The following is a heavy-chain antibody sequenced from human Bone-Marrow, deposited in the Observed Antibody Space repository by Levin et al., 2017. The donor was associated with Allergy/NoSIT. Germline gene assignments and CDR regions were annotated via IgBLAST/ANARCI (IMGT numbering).Heavy chain of an antibody. D-gene: IGHD3-3*01. CDR2: INSDGSST. Sequence: GGSLRLSCAASGFTFSSYWMHWVRQAPGKGLVWVSRINSDGSSTSYADSVKGRFTISRDNAKNTLYLQMNSLRAEDTAVYYCARANFGVVIDNWFDPWGQGTLVTVSS. V-gene: IGHV3-74*01. CDR3: ARANFGVVIDNWFDP. CDR1: GFTFSSYW. J-gene: IGHJ5*02.